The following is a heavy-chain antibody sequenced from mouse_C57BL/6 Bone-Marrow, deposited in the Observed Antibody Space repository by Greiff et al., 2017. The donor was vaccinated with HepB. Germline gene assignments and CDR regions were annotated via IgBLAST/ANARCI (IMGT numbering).Heavy chain of an antibody. V-gene: IGHV5-4*03. CDR1: GFTFSSYA. CDR3: ARGGTGPYYFDY. Sequence: EVKLMESGGGLVKPGGSLKLSCAASGFTFSSYAMSWVRQTPEKRLEWVATISDGGSYTYYPDNVKGRFTISRDNAKNNLYLQMSHLKSEDTAMYYCARGGTGPYYFDYWGQGTTLTVSS. D-gene: IGHD4-1*01. J-gene: IGHJ2*01. CDR2: ISDGGSYT.